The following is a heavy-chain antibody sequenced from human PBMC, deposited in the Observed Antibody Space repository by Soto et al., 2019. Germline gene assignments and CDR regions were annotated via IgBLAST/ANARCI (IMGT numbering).Heavy chain of an antibody. CDR2: IYYSGST. D-gene: IGHD3-10*01. CDR3: ARAITMVRGVNPRFDP. Sequence: PSETLSLTCTVSGGSISSYYWSWIRQPPGKGQEWIGYIYYSGSTNYNPSLKSRVTISVDASKNQFSLKLSSVTAADTAVYYCARAITMVRGVNPRFDPWGQGTLVTVSS. J-gene: IGHJ5*02. V-gene: IGHV4-59*01. CDR1: GGSISSYY.